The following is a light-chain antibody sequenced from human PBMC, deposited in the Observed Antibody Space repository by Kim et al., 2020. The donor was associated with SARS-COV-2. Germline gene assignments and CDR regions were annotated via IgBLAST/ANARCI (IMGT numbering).Light chain of an antibody. J-gene: IGLJ2*01. CDR3: QARDNSIV. CDR2: QDI. Sequence: SYELTQPPSVSVSPGQTASITCSGHRLGRKYVYWYQQKPGQPPLLVMSQDIKRPSGIPERFSGSTSGDTATLTISGTQALDEADYYCQARDNSIVFGGG. CDR1: RLGRKY. V-gene: IGLV3-1*01.